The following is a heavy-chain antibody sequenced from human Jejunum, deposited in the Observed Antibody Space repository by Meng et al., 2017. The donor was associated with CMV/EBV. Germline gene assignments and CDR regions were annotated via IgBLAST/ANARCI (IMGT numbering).Heavy chain of an antibody. V-gene: IGHV4-59*01. J-gene: IGHJ4*02. D-gene: IGHD6-19*01. Sequence: NVSGGSISEYYWAWIRQAPGKGLEWIGHIYSTGTTYSNPALKSRVTISLDTSERQLSLRLNSVTAADTAVYFCARFHWLVYYFDYWGQGTPVTVSS. CDR2: IYSTGTT. CDR3: ARFHWLVYYFDY. CDR1: GGSISEYY.